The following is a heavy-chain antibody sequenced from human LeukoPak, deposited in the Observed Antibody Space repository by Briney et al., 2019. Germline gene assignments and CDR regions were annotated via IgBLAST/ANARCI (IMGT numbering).Heavy chain of an antibody. Sequence: QPGGSLRLSCAASGFSVRSNYMSWVRQSPRKALEWVSIMYSGGRTDYADSVKCRFIISRDHSKNTLYLQMNSLRAEDTAVYYCARDRYCSGGNCYGDAFDIWGQGTMVTVSS. CDR1: GFSVRSNY. J-gene: IGHJ3*02. V-gene: IGHV3-53*01. CDR2: MYSGGRT. D-gene: IGHD2-15*01. CDR3: ARDRYCSGGNCYGDAFDI.